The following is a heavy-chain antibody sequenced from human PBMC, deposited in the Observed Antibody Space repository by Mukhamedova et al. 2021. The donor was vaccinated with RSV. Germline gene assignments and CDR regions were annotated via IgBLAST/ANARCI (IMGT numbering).Heavy chain of an antibody. J-gene: IGHJ4*02. V-gene: IGHV3-30*02. Sequence: GSNENYADSLKGRFIASRDNSRNTLSLQPNSLRVEDTALYYCAKDVDDNDYGVFDYWGQGTLVTVSS. CDR2: GSNE. D-gene: IGHD4-17*01. CDR3: AKDVDDNDYGVFDY.